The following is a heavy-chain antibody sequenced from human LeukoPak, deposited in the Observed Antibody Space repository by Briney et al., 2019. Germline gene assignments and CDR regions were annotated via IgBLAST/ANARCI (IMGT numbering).Heavy chain of an antibody. CDR3: ARGAWDIVVVPAAPDY. CDR1: GFTFSSYS. Sequence: GGSLRLSCAASGFTFSSYSMNWVRQAPGKGLEWVSSISSSSSYIYYADSVKGRFTISRDNAKNSLYLQMNSLRAEDTAVYYCARGAWDIVVVPAAPDYWGQGTLVTVSS. D-gene: IGHD2-2*01. CDR2: ISSSSSYI. V-gene: IGHV3-21*01. J-gene: IGHJ4*02.